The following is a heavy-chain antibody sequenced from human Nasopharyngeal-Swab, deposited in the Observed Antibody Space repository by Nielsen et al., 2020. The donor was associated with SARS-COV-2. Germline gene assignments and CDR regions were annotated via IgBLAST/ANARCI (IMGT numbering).Heavy chain of an antibody. D-gene: IGHD3-9*01. J-gene: IGHJ6*02. CDR2: IYYSGST. V-gene: IGHV4-61*01. CDR1: GGSVSSGSYY. Sequence: SETLSLTCTVSGGSVSSGSYYWSWIRQPPGKGLEWIGYIYYSGSTNYNPSLKSRVTISVDTSKNQFSLKLSSVTAADTAVYYCAGAHILTGYYIPSYYYGMDVWGQGTTVTVSS. CDR3: AGAHILTGYYIPSYYYGMDV.